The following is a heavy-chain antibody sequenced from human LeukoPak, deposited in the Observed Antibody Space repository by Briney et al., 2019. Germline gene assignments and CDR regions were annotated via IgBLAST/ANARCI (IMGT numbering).Heavy chain of an antibody. CDR3: ARTAVEMATITSRYYFDY. Sequence: GSSVKVSCKASEDTFSSHAISWVRQAPGQGLEWMGGIIPIFGTANYAQKFQDRVTITADESTSTAYMELSSLRSEDTAVYYCARTAVEMATITSRYYFDYWGQGTLVTVSS. V-gene: IGHV1-69*01. CDR2: IIPIFGTA. J-gene: IGHJ4*02. D-gene: IGHD5-24*01. CDR1: EDTFSSHA.